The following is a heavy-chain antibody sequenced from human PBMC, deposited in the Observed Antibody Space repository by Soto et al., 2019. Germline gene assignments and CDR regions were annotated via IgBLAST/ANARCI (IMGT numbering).Heavy chain of an antibody. D-gene: IGHD1-20*01. Sequence: SETLSLTCAVSGGSISSSNWWSWVRQPPGKGLEWIGEIYHSGSTNYNPSLKSRVTISVDKSKNQFSLKLSSVTAAGTAVYYCARILPDRPYNRYYFDYWGQGTLVTVSS. CDR1: GGSISSSNW. CDR2: IYHSGST. J-gene: IGHJ4*02. V-gene: IGHV4-4*02. CDR3: ARILPDRPYNRYYFDY.